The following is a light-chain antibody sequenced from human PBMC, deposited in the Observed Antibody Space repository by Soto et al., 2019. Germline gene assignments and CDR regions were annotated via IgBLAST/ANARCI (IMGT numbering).Light chain of an antibody. CDR2: DVT. J-gene: IGLJ1*01. CDR1: SSDVGVYNH. CDR3: MSYTTSITYV. Sequence: QSALTQPASVSGSPGQSITISCTGTSSDVGVYNHVSWYQQHPGKAPKLLISDVTNRPSGVSDRFSGSKSGNTASLTISGLQTEDEADYSCMSYTTSITYVFGTGTKVTVL. V-gene: IGLV2-14*01.